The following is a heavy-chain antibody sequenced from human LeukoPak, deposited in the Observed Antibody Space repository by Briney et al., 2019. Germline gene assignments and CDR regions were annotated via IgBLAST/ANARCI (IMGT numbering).Heavy chain of an antibody. CDR2: IIPIFGTA. V-gene: IGHV1-69*13. D-gene: IGHD2-2*01. J-gene: IGHJ5*02. CDR1: GGTLSSYA. Sequence: ASVKVSCKASGGTLSSYAISWVRQAPGQGLEWMGGIIPIFGTANYAQKFQGRVTITADESTSTAYMELSSLRSEDTAVYYCARGGSTRRNWFDPWGQGTLVTVSS. CDR3: ARGGSTRRNWFDP.